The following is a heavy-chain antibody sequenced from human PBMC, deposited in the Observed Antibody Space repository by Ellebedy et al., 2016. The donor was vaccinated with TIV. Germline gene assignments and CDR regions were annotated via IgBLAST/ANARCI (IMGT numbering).Heavy chain of an antibody. V-gene: IGHV4-34*10. CDR3: AGAYLGDPHWFDP. Sequence: MPSETLSPTCGVYGGPFSGYYWSWIRQPPGKGLEWLGEINHSGSTNYNPSVKSRITMSVDTHREQFSLKLSSVTAADTAIYFCAGAYLGDPHWFDPWGQGIPVIVSS. J-gene: IGHJ5*02. CDR2: INHSGST. CDR1: GGPFSGYY. D-gene: IGHD3-16*01.